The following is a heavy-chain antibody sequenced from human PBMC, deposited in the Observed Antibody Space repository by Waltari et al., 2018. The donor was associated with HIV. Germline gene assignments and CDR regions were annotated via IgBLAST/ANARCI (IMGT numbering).Heavy chain of an antibody. J-gene: IGHJ4*02. CDR1: GFTFSSYA. V-gene: IGHV3-23*01. D-gene: IGHD3-10*01. CDR2: MIGSGGSR. Sequence: EVQLLESGGGLVQPGGSLSLSCAASGFTFSSYAMSLVRQAPGKGPEWVSAMIGSGGSRDNADCGEGLLPISRDNSKNTLYLQMNSLRAEDTAVYYCAKYPMVRGVGFDYCGQGTLVTVSS. CDR3: AKYPMVRGVGFDY.